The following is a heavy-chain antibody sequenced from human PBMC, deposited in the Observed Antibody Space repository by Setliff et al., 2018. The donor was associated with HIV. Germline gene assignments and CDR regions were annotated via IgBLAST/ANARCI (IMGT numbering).Heavy chain of an antibody. CDR3: ALAVAGTGFDY. D-gene: IGHD6-19*01. CDR1: RSTFTGYY. J-gene: IGHJ4*02. Sequence: ASVKVSCKASRSTFTGYYMHWVRQAPGQGLEWMGWINPNSGGTTYAQKFQGRVTMTRDTSISAAYMDLSRVRSDDTAVYYCALAVAGTGFDYWGQGTLVTVSS. CDR2: INPNSGGT. V-gene: IGHV1-2*02.